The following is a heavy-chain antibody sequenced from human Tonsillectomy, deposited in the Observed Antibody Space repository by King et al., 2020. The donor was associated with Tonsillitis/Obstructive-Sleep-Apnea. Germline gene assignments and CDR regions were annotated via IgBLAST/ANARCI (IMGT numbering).Heavy chain of an antibody. CDR1: GFTFSSYA. V-gene: IGHV3-23*04. Sequence: VQLVESGGGLVQPGGSLRLSCAASGFTFSSYAMSWVRQAPGKGLEWVSAISGSGGSTYYADSVKGRFTISRDNSKNTLYLQMNSLRAEDTAVYYCAKTTPRYCSSTSCPDYTVYYWGQGTLVTVSS. CDR2: ISGSGGST. D-gene: IGHD2-2*01. J-gene: IGHJ4*02. CDR3: AKTTPRYCSSTSCPDYTVYY.